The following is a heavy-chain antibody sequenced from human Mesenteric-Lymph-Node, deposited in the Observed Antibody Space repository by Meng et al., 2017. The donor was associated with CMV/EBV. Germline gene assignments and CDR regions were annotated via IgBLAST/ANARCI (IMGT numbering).Heavy chain of an antibody. J-gene: IGHJ4*02. CDR3: ARGRNWGSSPFDY. CDR2: INHSRNT. V-gene: IGHV4-34*01. Sequence: AVYGGSFSGYYWTWIRQPPGKELEWIGEINHSRNTNYNPSLKSRVTISVDTSKNQFSLKLSSVTAADTSVYYCARGRNWGSSPFDYWGQGTLVTVSS. D-gene: IGHD7-27*01. CDR1: GGSFSGYY.